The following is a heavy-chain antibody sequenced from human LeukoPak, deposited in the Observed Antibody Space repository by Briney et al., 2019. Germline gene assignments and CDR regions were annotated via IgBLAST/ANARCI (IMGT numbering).Heavy chain of an antibody. V-gene: IGHV3-11*01. CDR2: ISNSGSII. D-gene: IGHD5-18*01. CDR3: ARAVSADTAMVYFDY. J-gene: IGHJ4*02. CDR1: GFTFSDYY. Sequence: PGGSLRLSCAASGFTFSDYYMFWIRQAPGKGLEWVSYISNSGSIIYYADSVKGRFTVSRDNAKDSLYLQMNSLRDEDTAVYYCARAVSADTAMVYFDYWGQGTLVTVSS.